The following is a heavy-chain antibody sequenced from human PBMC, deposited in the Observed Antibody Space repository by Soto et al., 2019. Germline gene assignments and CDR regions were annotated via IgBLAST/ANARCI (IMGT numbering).Heavy chain of an antibody. Sequence: GESLKISCKGSGYSFTSYWIGWVRQMPGKGLEWLGIIYPGDSDTRYSPSFQGQVTISADKSISTAYLQWSSLKASDTAMYYCARQSAVLRYFDWLLGSDAFDIWGQGTMVTV. V-gene: IGHV5-51*01. J-gene: IGHJ3*02. CDR3: ARQSAVLRYFDWLLGSDAFDI. CDR1: GYSFTSYW. CDR2: IYPGDSDT. D-gene: IGHD3-9*01.